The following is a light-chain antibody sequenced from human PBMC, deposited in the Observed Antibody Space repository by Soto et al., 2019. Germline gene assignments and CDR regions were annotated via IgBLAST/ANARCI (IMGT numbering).Light chain of an antibody. CDR3: QQRSNWPIFT. CDR1: QSVSSY. J-gene: IGKJ3*01. Sequence: EIVLTQSPVTLSLSPGERATLSCRASQSVSSYLAWYQQKPGQAPRLLIYDASNRATGIPARFSGSGSGTDLTLTISSLEPEDFAVYYCQQRSNWPIFTFGPGTKVDIK. V-gene: IGKV3-11*01. CDR2: DAS.